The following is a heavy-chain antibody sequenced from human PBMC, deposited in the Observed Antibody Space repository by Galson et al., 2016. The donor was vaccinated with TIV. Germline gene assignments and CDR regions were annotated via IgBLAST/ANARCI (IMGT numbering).Heavy chain of an antibody. CDR2: VRAKPNNYAT. CDR3: TKSEDFVVFHS. CDR1: GFTFSAST. V-gene: IGHV3-73*01. D-gene: IGHD2-15*01. Sequence: SLRLSCAASGFTFSASTMHWVRQASGKGLEWVARVRAKPNNYATAYAASVEGRFTISRDDSKNTAYPQMNSLITEDTAVYYCTKSEDFVVFHSWGQGALVTVSS. J-gene: IGHJ4*02.